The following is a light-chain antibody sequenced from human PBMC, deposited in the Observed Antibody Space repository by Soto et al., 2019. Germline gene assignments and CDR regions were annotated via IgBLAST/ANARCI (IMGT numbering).Light chain of an antibody. CDR2: GAS. CDR1: QSVTNSY. J-gene: IGKJ1*01. CDR3: QQYDTSDTWT. V-gene: IGKV3-20*01. Sequence: EIVMTRSPVTLSVSPGERATLSCRASQSVTNSYLAWYQQKPGQAPRLLIFGASTRAAGIPDRFSGSGSGTDFTLTISKLEPGDFAVYYCQQYDTSDTWTFGQGTKVDIK.